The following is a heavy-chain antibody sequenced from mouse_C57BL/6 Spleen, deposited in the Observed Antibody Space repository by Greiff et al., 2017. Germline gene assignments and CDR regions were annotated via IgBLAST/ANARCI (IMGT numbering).Heavy chain of an antibody. CDR3: ARARKTIVFDY. CDR2: INPNNGGT. CDR1: GYTFTDYY. Sequence: VQLQQSGPELVKPGASVKISCKASGYTFTDYYMNWVKQSHGKSLEWIGDINPNNGGTSYNQKFKGKATLTVDKSSSTAYMELRSLTSEDSAVYYCARARKTIVFDYWGQGTTLTVSS. V-gene: IGHV1-26*01. J-gene: IGHJ2*01.